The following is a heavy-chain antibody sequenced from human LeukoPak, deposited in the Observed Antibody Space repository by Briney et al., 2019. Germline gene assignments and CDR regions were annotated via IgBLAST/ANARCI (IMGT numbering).Heavy chain of an antibody. CDR2: IYYSGST. D-gene: IGHD6-19*01. Sequence: SETLSLTCTASGGPINTDYWNWIRQPPGKGLEWIWYIYYSGSTNYYPSLKSRVTISVDTSKNQFSLKLSSVTAADTAVYYCARIRGYGSDYYYYQMDVWGKGATVTVSS. J-gene: IGHJ6*03. V-gene: IGHV4-59*01. CDR3: ARIRGYGSDYYYYQMDV. CDR1: GGPINTDY.